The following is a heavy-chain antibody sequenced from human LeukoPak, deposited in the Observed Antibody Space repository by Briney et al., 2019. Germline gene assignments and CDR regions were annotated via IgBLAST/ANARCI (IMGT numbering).Heavy chain of an antibody. CDR3: AKDDDAEYFQH. CDR2: ISYDGSNK. Sequence: GGSLRLSCAASGFTFSSYGMHWVRQAPGKGLEWVAVISYDGSNKYYADSVKGRFTISRDNSKNTLYLQMNSLRAEDTAVYYCAKDDDAEYFQHWGQGTLVTVSS. CDR1: GFTFSSYG. J-gene: IGHJ1*01. V-gene: IGHV3-30*18.